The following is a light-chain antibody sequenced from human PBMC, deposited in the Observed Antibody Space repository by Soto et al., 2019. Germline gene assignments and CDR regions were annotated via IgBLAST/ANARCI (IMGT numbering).Light chain of an antibody. CDR3: QQRSNWPPLT. CDR1: QSVSSY. Sequence: EIVLTQSPATLSLSPGERATLSCRASQSVSSYLAWYQQKPGQAPRLLIYDASNRATGIPARFSGSGSGTDFPLTIISLEPEDFAVYYCQQRSNWPPLTFGGGAKVEIK. V-gene: IGKV3-11*01. CDR2: DAS. J-gene: IGKJ4*01.